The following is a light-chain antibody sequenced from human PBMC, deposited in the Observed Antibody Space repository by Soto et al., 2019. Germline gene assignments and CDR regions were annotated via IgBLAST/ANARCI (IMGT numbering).Light chain of an antibody. Sequence: EIALTQSPATLSLSPGERATLSCRASQSVSSYLAWYQQKPGQAPRLLIYDASNRATGIPARFSGSGSGTDFTLTISSLEPEDFAVYDGQQRSNWPGTFGQGTKVEIK. J-gene: IGKJ1*01. V-gene: IGKV3-11*01. CDR1: QSVSSY. CDR2: DAS. CDR3: QQRSNWPGT.